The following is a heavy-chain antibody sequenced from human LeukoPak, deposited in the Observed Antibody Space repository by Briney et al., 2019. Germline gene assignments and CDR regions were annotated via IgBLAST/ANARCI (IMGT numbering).Heavy chain of an antibody. J-gene: IGHJ4*02. CDR3: ARGSVLRYFDWLFGNPFDY. CDR1: GGTFSSYA. D-gene: IGHD3-9*01. Sequence: ASVKVSCKASGGTFSSYAISWVRQAPGQGLEWMGGIIPIFGTANYAQKFQGRVTITADESTSTAYMELSSLRSEDTAVYYCARGSVLRYFDWLFGNPFDYWGQGTLVTVSS. V-gene: IGHV1-69*13. CDR2: IIPIFGTA.